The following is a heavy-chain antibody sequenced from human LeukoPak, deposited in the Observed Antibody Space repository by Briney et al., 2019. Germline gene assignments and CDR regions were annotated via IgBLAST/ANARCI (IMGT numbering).Heavy chain of an antibody. J-gene: IGHJ4*02. CDR1: GFTFSSYA. CDR2: ITDSGGRT. D-gene: IGHD4-23*01. V-gene: IGHV3-23*01. Sequence: GGSLRLSCAASGFTFSSYAMSWVRQAPGMGLEWVSVITDSGGRTYYADSVEGRFTISRDNSKNTLYLQMKSLRAEDTAVYYCAKDLAPSTVETPFDYWGQGTLVTVPS. CDR3: AKDLAPSTVETPFDY.